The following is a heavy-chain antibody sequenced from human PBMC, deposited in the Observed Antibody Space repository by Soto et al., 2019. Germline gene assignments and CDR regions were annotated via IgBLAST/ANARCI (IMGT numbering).Heavy chain of an antibody. CDR3: AISGYYHKNYFDY. V-gene: IGHV3-30*04. J-gene: IGHJ4*02. CDR1: GFTFNKYA. D-gene: IGHD3-22*01. Sequence: GGSLRLSCAASGFTFNKYAIHWVRQAPGKGLEWVAAISYDGSNKYYADSVKGRFTISRDNSKNTLYLQMNSLRPEDTAVYYCAISGYYHKNYFDYWGQGTLVTVSS. CDR2: ISYDGSNK.